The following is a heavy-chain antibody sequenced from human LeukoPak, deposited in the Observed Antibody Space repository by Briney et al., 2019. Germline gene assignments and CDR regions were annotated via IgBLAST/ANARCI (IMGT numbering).Heavy chain of an antibody. CDR3: ARSSYSSSSSV. Sequence: GGSLRLSCAVSGFTFSGFWMSWSRQAPGKGLEWVASINSDGSEGYYADVVKGRFTISRDNARNSLYLQINSLRAEDTAVYYCARSSYSSSSSVWGQGTMVTVSS. CDR1: GFTFSGFW. J-gene: IGHJ3*01. V-gene: IGHV3-7*03. CDR2: INSDGSEG. D-gene: IGHD6-6*01.